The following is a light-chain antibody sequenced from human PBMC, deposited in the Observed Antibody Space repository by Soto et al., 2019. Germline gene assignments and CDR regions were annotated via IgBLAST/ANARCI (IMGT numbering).Light chain of an antibody. CDR3: QQRSNWPPFT. V-gene: IGKV3-11*01. J-gene: IGKJ5*01. Sequence: IVLPQYPATLSLAPGARAPLSCRASQSVSSYLAWYQQKPGQAPRLLIYDASNRATGIPARFSGSGSGTDFTLTISSLEPEDFAVYYCQQRSNWPPFTFGQGTRLE. CDR2: DAS. CDR1: QSVSSY.